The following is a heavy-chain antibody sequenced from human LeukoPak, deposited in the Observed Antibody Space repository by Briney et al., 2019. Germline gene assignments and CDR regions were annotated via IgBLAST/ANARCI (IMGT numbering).Heavy chain of an antibody. J-gene: IGHJ6*03. Sequence: SETLSLTCAVSGGSISSGAYYWSWIRQPPGKGLEWIGYIYYSGSTNYNPSLKSRVTISVDTSKNQFSLKLSSVIAADTAVYYCARGDYGSIPDYYYYYMDVWGKGTTVTISS. CDR3: ARGDYGSIPDYYYYYMDV. V-gene: IGHV4-61*08. CDR1: GGSISSGAYY. CDR2: IYYSGST. D-gene: IGHD3-16*01.